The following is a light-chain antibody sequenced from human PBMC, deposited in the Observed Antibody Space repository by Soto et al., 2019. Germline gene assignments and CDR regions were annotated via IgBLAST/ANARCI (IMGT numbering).Light chain of an antibody. Sequence: EIVMTQSPATLSVSPGERATLSCRASQSISHNLAWYQQKPGQVPRLLIYGASTRATGIPARFSGSGSGTEFTLTISSLQSEDFAVYYCQQYNSWPPITFGQGTRLEIK. V-gene: IGKV3-15*01. J-gene: IGKJ5*01. CDR1: QSISHN. CDR3: QQYNSWPPIT. CDR2: GAS.